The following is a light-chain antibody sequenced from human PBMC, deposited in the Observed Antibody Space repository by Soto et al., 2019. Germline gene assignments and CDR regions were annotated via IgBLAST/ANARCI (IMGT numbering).Light chain of an antibody. Sequence: LNQPASVSGSPGQSITISCTGTSSDVGGYNYVSWLQQHPGKVPKLIIYDVSSRPSGVSNRFSGSKSGNTASLTISGLQAEDEADYYCTSYTSSNTHVFGGGTKVTVL. CDR1: SSDVGGYNY. J-gene: IGLJ1*01. CDR3: TSYTSSNTHV. V-gene: IGLV2-14*01. CDR2: DVS.